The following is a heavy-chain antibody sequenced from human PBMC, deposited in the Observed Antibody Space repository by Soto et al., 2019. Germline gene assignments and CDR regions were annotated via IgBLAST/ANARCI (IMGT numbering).Heavy chain of an antibody. CDR2: ISGSGGST. V-gene: IGHV3-23*01. D-gene: IGHD5-12*01. CDR3: AREYSGYDDYYYYYMDV. Sequence: GGSLRLSCAASGFSFSSYAMSWVRQAPGKGLEWVSAISGSGGSTYYADSVKGRFTISRDNSKNTLYLQMNSLRAEDTAVYYCAREYSGYDDYYYYYMDVWAKGTTVTVSS. CDR1: GFSFSSYA. J-gene: IGHJ6*03.